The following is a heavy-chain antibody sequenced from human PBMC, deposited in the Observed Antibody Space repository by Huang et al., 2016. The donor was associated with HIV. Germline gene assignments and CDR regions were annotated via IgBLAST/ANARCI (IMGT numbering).Heavy chain of an antibody. V-gene: IGHV3-73*01. D-gene: IGHD2-2*01. Sequence: EVQLVESGGGLVQPGGSLKLSCAASEFSFSGSTIHWVRQAAGKGLEWVGHIRSKALNYATAYAASGKGRFTITRDDSETTTYLQMSSLKTEDTAVYYCTRPSRGQLPSAGYKDVWGKGTTVTVSS. CDR1: EFSFSGST. CDR2: IRSKALNYAT. CDR3: TRPSRGQLPSAGYKDV. J-gene: IGHJ6*03.